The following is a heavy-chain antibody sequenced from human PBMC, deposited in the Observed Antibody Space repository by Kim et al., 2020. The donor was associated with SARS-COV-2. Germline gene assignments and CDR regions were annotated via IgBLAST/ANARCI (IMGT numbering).Heavy chain of an antibody. CDR2: VYYSGSN. CDR3: ARQKDNNFWSGRFY. Sequence: SETLSLTCNVSGGSINKSINYCGWIRQPPGKGLEWIGNVYYSGSNHYTPSLESRVTISVDTSKHQFSQRLSSVSAADTAVYYCARQKDNNFWSGRFYWD. D-gene: IGHD3-3*01. J-gene: IGHJ4*01. CDR1: GGSINKSINY. V-gene: IGHV4-39*01.